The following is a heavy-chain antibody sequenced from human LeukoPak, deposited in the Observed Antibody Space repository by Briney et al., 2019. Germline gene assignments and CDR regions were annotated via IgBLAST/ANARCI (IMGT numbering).Heavy chain of an antibody. D-gene: IGHD2-2*01. CDR1: GYTFTGYY. V-gene: IGHV1-2*04. CDR3: ARAPIVVVPAAMVNYYYYGMDV. CDR2: INPNSGGT. J-gene: IGHJ6*02. Sequence: ASVTVSCTASGYTFTGYYMHWVRQAPGQGLEWMGWINPNSGGTNYAQKFQGWVTMTRDTSISTAYMELSRLRSDDTAVYYCARAPIVVVPAAMVNYYYYGMDVWGQGTTVTVSS.